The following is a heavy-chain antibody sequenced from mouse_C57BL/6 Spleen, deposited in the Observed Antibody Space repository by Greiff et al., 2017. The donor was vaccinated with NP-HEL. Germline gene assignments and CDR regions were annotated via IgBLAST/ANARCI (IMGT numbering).Heavy chain of an antibody. CDR2: INPDSSTI. J-gene: IGHJ1*03. V-gene: IGHV4-1*01. CDR3: ARGVYYYGGYWYFDV. D-gene: IGHD1-1*01. CDR1: GIDFSRYW. Sequence: EVQLLQSGGGLVQPGGSLKLSCAASGIDFSRYWMSWVRRAPGKGLEWIGEINPDSSTINYAPSLKDKFIISRDNAKNTLYLQMSKVRSEDTALYYCARGVYYYGGYWYFDVWGTGTTVTVSS.